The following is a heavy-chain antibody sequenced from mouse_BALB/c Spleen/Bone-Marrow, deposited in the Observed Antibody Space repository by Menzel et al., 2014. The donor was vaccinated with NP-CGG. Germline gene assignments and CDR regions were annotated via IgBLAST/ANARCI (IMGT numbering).Heavy chain of an antibody. V-gene: IGHV5-17*02. J-gene: IGHJ2*01. CDR2: ISSGSSTV. CDR3: ARSRGNFEDFDY. CDR1: GFTFSSFG. Sequence: EVMLVESGGGLVQPGGSRKLSCAASGFTFSSFGMHWVRQAPEKGLEWVAYISSGSSTVFYADTVKGRFTVSRDNPKNTLFLQMSSLRSEDKAMYYCARSRGNFEDFDYWGQGTTLTVSS. D-gene: IGHD2-1*01.